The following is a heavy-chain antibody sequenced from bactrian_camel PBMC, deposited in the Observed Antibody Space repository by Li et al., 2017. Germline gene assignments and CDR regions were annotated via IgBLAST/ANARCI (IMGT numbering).Heavy chain of an antibody. CDR1: GYTWGTNC. CDR3: FTWYAPY. D-gene: IGHD6*01. CDR2: IYIGSGHS. J-gene: IGHJ4*01. V-gene: IGHV3S54*01. Sequence: QLVESGGGSVQPGGSLKLSCEISGYTWGTNCMGWFRQAPGDERELVATIYIGSGHSYYPKYNRAVRGRFTISRDTAKNTVYLQMNSLKSEDTALYSCFTWYAPYWGQGTQVTVS.